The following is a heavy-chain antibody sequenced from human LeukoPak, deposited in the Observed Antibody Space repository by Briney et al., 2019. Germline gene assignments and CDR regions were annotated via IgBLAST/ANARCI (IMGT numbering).Heavy chain of an antibody. CDR1: GGSISSSSYY. D-gene: IGHD1-26*01. V-gene: IGHV4-39*07. Sequence: PSETLSLTCTVSGGSISSSSYYWGWIRQPPGKGLEWIGSIYYSGSTYYNPSLKSRVTISVDTSKNQFSLKLSSVTAADTAVYYCARDRYSGSYNWFDPWGQGTLVTVSS. J-gene: IGHJ5*02. CDR2: IYYSGST. CDR3: ARDRYSGSYNWFDP.